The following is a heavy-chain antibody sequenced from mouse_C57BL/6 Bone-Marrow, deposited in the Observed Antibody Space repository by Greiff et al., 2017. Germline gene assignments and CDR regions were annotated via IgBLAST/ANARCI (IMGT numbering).Heavy chain of an antibody. CDR2: FHPETFDT. Sequence: VKLLESGAELVKPGASVKMSCKASGYTFTTYPIECMKQNPGKSLEWIGTFHPETFDTTYNEKFKGKATLTVEKSSSTVYLELSRLTSDDSAVYSSARGDSDRGWYFDDWGTGTTVTVSS. J-gene: IGHJ1*03. V-gene: IGHV1-47*01. D-gene: IGHD2-12*01. CDR1: GYTFTTYP. CDR3: ARGDSDRGWYFDD.